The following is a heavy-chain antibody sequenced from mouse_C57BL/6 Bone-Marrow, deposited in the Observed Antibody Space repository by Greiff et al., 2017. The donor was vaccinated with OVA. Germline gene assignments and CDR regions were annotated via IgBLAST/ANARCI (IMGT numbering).Heavy chain of an antibody. J-gene: IGHJ1*03. CDR3: ANDYDERYFDV. Sequence: QVQLQQSGAELVKPGASVKLSCKASGYTFTSYWMHWVKQRPGRGLEWIGRIDPNSGGTTYNEKFTIKATLTVDKHSNTADWQLSSLTSEDYSVYYCANDYDERYFDVWGTGTTVTVSS. CDR1: GYTFTSYW. V-gene: IGHV1-72*01. D-gene: IGHD2-4*01. CDR2: IDPNSGGT.